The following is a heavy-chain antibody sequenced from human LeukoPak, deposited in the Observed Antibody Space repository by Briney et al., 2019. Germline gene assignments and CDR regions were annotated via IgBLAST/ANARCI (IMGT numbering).Heavy chain of an antibody. CDR3: ASQSYGLFAY. Sequence: GGSLRLSCAASRFTFNSYWMSWVRQAPGKGLEWVANIKQDGSEKYYVDSVKGRFTISRDNAKNSLYLEMNSLRAEDTAVYYCASQSYGLFAYWGQGTLVTVPS. V-gene: IGHV3-7*01. CDR2: IKQDGSEK. D-gene: IGHD3-10*01. J-gene: IGHJ4*02. CDR1: RFTFNSYW.